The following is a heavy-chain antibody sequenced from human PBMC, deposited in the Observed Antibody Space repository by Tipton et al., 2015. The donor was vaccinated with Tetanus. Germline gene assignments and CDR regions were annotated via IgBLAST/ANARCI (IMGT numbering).Heavy chain of an antibody. D-gene: IGHD2-21*01. V-gene: IGHV4-59*01. Sequence: GLVKPSETLSLICTVSGGSMNSYYWSWIRQPPGKGLERIGYIYYTGSTNYNPSLKSGVTISLDTSKNQFSLKLTSVSAADTAVYYCARLTGHSMDVVDYYYFGMDVWGQGTKVTVSS. CDR1: GGSMNSYY. J-gene: IGHJ6*02. CDR3: ARLTGHSMDVVDYYYFGMDV. CDR2: IYYTGST.